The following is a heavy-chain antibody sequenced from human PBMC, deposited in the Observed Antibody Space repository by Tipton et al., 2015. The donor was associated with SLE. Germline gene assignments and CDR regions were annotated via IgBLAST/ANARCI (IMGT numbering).Heavy chain of an antibody. J-gene: IGHJ6*03. D-gene: IGHD2-15*01. CDR2: LFHSGNPDYSGST. Sequence: TLSLTCSVSVGSISSYFWSWIRQPPGKGLEWIGYLFHSGNPDYSGSTDYSPSLKSRVTISGDTSENQFSLRVTSVTAADSAIYYCTRDRTPDYYYYYMDVWGKGTTVTVSS. CDR3: TRDRTPDYYYYYMDV. V-gene: IGHV4-59*12. CDR1: VGSISSYF.